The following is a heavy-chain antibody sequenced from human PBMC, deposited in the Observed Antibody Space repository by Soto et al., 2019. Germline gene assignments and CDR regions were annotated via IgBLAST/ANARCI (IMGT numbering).Heavy chain of an antibody. V-gene: IGHV3-33*01. CDR3: ATWQGSLNFHY. J-gene: IGHJ4*02. CDR2: IWDDGRRK. CDR1: GFTFSLYG. Sequence: GGSLRLSCAASGFTFSLYGMHWVRQAPGKGLEWVAAIWDDGRRKDYADSVKDRLFISRDDSKNTLYLQLDSLRPEDTAVYYCATWQGSLNFHYWGQGTLVTVSS.